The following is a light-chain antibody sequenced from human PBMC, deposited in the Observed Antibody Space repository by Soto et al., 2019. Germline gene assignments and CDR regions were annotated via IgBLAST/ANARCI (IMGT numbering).Light chain of an antibody. J-gene: IGKJ4*01. CDR3: HQYYSHPLT. Sequence: AIRMTQSPSSFSASTGDRVTITCRASQGISSYLAWYQQKPGKAPKLLNYAASTLESGVPSRFSGSGSGTDFTLTNSCLHSEDSATYYCHQYYSHPLTFGGGTKVEIK. CDR2: AAS. V-gene: IGKV1-8*01. CDR1: QGISSY.